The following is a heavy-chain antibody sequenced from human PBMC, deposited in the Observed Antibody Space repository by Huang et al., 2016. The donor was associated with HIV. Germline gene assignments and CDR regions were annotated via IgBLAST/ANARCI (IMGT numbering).Heavy chain of an antibody. CDR3: AKGRRAFDV. CDR2: SVPFEDKS. CDR1: GYSSSIYW. V-gene: IGHV5-51*03. J-gene: IGHJ3*01. Sequence: EVQLVQSGAEVKKPGESLKISCTGSGYSSSIYWIACVRQMPGKGMEWMGISVPFEDKSTYSPSFEVHVSISVDKSINTVYLHWSSLKASDTAIYYCAKGRRAFDVWGQGTWVTVSS.